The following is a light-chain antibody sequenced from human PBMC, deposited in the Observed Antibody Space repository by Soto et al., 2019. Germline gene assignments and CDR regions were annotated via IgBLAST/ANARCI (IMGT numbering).Light chain of an antibody. V-gene: IGKV1-39*01. Sequence: GDRVTITCRASQSISSWLAWYQQKPGKAPKLLIFAASSLQSGVPSRFSGSRSGPDFTLTISSLQPEDFATYYWQQSYSSPPTFGQGTKVDIK. CDR3: QQSYSSPPT. CDR1: QSISSW. CDR2: AAS. J-gene: IGKJ1*01.